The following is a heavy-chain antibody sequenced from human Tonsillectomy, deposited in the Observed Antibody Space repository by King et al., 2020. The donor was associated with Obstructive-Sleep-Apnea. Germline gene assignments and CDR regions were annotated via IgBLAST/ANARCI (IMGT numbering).Heavy chain of an antibody. D-gene: IGHD2-15*01. CDR3: SRDRLGYCSGSSCYSGFDY. CDR2: IYDSGST. J-gene: IGHJ4*02. Sequence: VQLQESGPGLVKPSQTLPLTCTVSGGFISSGGYSWSWIRQHPGKGLEWIGYIYDSGSTYYNPSLESRVTISVDTSKNQFSLKLSSVTAADTAVYYCSRDRLGYCSGSSCYSGFDYWGQGTLFTVSS. V-gene: IGHV4-31*03. CDR1: GGFISSGGYS.